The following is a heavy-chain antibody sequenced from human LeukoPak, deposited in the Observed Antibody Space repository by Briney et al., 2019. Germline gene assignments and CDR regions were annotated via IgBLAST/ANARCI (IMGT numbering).Heavy chain of an antibody. J-gene: IGHJ6*02. D-gene: IGHD6-19*01. CDR2: IWYDGSNK. V-gene: IGHV3-33*08. Sequence: GGSLRLSCAASGFTFSSYAMHWVRQAPGKGLEWVAVIWYDGSNKYYADSVKGRFTISRDNSKNTLYLQMNSLRAEDTAVYYCARDKYSSGGYYYYGMDVWGQGTTVTVSS. CDR1: GFTFSSYA. CDR3: ARDKYSSGGYYYYGMDV.